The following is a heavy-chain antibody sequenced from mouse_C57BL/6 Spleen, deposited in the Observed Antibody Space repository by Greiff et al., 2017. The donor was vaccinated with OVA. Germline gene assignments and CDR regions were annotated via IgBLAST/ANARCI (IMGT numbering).Heavy chain of an antibody. CDR2: IDPNSGGT. CDR1: GYTFTSYW. CDR3: ARGYYDGSGGFAY. Sequence: QVQLQQPGAELVKPGASVKLSCKASGYTFTSYWMHWVKQRPGRGLEWIGRIDPNSGGTKYNEKFKSKATLTVATPSSTASMQLSSLTSKDSAVYYCARGYYDGSGGFAYWGQGTLGTVSA. D-gene: IGHD1-1*01. J-gene: IGHJ3*01. V-gene: IGHV1-72*01.